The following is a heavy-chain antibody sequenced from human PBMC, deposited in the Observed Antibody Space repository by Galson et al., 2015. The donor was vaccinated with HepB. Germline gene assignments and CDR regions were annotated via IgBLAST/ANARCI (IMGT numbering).Heavy chain of an antibody. J-gene: IGHJ5*02. CDR1: GFIFTDYY. V-gene: IGHV3-11*01. CDR3: ARAAGWFDP. Sequence: SLRLSCAASGFIFTDYYMSWIRQAPGKGLEWVSYIGNDGNTINYADSVKGRFTISRDNAKNSLSLQMNSLRAEDTAIYYCARAAGWFDPWGQGTLVTVSS. D-gene: IGHD3-10*01. CDR2: IGNDGNTI.